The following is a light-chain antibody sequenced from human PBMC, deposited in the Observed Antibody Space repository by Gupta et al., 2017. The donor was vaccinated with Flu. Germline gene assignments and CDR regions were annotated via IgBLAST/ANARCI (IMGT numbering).Light chain of an antibody. J-gene: IGLJ1*01. CDR3: QSGGSRGTYV. CDR1: AFPKQY. V-gene: IGLV3-25*03. Sequence: GQTARITCSGDAFPKQYAYRYQQKPGQAHVVVMCKDSERPSGIHERFSGSSLGTTVTLTISGVQAEDEADYYCQSGGSRGTYVFGTWTKVT. CDR2: KDS.